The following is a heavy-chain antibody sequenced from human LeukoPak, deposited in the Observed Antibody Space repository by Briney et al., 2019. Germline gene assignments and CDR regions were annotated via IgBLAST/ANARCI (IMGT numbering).Heavy chain of an antibody. J-gene: IGHJ4*02. CDR3: ARGAGITMVRGVHPDY. D-gene: IGHD3-10*01. CDR1: GYTFTSYD. Sequence: GASVKVSCKASGYTFTSYDINRVRQATGQGLEWMGWMNPNSGNTGYAQKFQGRVTMTRNTSISTAYMELSSLRSEDTAVYYCARGAGITMVRGVHPDYWGQGTLVTVSS. CDR2: MNPNSGNT. V-gene: IGHV1-8*01.